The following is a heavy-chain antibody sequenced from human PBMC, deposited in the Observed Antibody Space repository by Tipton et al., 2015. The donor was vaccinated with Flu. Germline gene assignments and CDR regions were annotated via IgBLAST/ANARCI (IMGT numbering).Heavy chain of an antibody. CDR2: IYYSGST. J-gene: IGHJ5*02. Sequence: TLSLTCTVSGGSISSSSYYWGWIRQPPGKGLEWIGNIYYSGSTYCNPSLKSRVTISVDTSKNQFSLNLSSVTAADTAVYYCARRINYYGSGSYGYNWFDLWGQGTLVTVSS. D-gene: IGHD3-10*01. V-gene: IGHV4-39*01. CDR1: GGSISSSSYY. CDR3: ARRINYYGSGSYGYNWFDL.